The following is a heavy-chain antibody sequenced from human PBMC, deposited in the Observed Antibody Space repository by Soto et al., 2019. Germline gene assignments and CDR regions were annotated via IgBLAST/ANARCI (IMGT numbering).Heavy chain of an antibody. J-gene: IGHJ4*02. V-gene: IGHV4-38-2*02. CDR1: CYSIISGYY. CDR3: ARESDRRFDY. Sequence: SETLSLTCAFSCYSIISGYYWGWIRQPPGKGLEWIGSIYHSGSTYYNPSLKSRVTISVDTSKNQFSLKLSSVTAADTAVYYCARESDRRFDYWGQGTLVTVS. CDR2: IYHSGST.